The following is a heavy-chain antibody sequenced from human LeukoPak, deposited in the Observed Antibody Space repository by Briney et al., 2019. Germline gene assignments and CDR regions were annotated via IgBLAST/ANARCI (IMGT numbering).Heavy chain of an antibody. V-gene: IGHV4-39*01. D-gene: IGHD6-6*01. Sequence: SETLSLTCTVSGGSISSSSYYWGWIRQPPGKGLEWIGSIYYSGSTYYNPSLKSRVTISVDTSKNQFSLKLSSVTAADTAVYYCAGLSGEYSSAGGYFQHWGQGTLVTVSS. J-gene: IGHJ1*01. CDR1: GGSISSSSYY. CDR3: AGLSGEYSSAGGYFQH. CDR2: IYYSGST.